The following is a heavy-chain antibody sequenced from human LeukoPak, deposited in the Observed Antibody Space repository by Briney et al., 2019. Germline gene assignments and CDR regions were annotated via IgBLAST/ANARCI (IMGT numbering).Heavy chain of an antibody. J-gene: IGHJ4*02. D-gene: IGHD7-27*01. CDR1: GFTFSNYG. CDR3: GRGHWGLDY. Sequence: PGGSLRLSCAASGFTFSNYGMSWVRQAPGKGLEWVSAISGSGGRTYYADSVKGRFTTSRDNAKSSLYLQMNSLRAEDTAVYYCGRGHWGLDYWGQGALVTVSS. CDR2: ISGSGGRT. V-gene: IGHV3-23*01.